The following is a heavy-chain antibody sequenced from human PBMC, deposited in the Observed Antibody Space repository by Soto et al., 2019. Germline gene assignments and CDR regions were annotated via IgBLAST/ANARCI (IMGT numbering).Heavy chain of an antibody. D-gene: IGHD2-15*01. CDR2: ISYDGSNK. V-gene: IGHV3-30*18. CDR3: AKEILGYCSGGSCYDWFDP. J-gene: IGHJ5*02. CDR1: GFTFSSYG. Sequence: GGSLRLSCAASGFTFSSYGMHWVRQAPGKGLEWVAVISYDGSNKYYADSVKGRFTISRDNSKNTLYLQMNSLRAEDTAVYYCAKEILGYCSGGSCYDWFDPWGQGTLVTVSS.